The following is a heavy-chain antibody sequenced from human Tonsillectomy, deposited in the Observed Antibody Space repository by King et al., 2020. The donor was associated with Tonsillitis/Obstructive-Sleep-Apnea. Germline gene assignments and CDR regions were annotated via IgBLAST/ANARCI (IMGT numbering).Heavy chain of an antibody. D-gene: IGHD1-20*01. CDR1: GESFSGHY. V-gene: IGHV4-34*01. CDR3: ARRHSVTVVPFDY. Sequence: VQLQQWGAGLLKPSETLSLTCAVYGESFSGHYWSWIRQPPGKGLEWIGEINYSGSTNYNPYLKSRGTISVDTFKNQFSLNLNSMTDADTAVYYCARRHSVTVVPFDYWGQGTLVTVSS. J-gene: IGHJ4*02. CDR2: INYSGST.